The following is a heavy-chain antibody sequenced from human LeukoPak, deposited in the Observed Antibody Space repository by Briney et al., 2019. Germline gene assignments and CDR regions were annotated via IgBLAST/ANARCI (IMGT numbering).Heavy chain of an antibody. CDR2: ISAYNGNT. J-gene: IGHJ4*02. CDR3: AREIGIAARSSGGNPFDD. V-gene: IGHV1-18*01. Sequence: ASVKVSCKASGYTFTSYGISWVRQAPGQGLEWLGWISAYNGNTNYAQKLQGRVTMTTDTSTSTAYMELRSLRSDDTAVYYCAREIGIAARSSGGNPFDDWGQGTLVTVAS. CDR1: GYTFTSYG. D-gene: IGHD6-6*01.